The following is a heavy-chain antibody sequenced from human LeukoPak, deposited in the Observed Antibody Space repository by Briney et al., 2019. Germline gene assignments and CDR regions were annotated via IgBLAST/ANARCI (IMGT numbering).Heavy chain of an antibody. CDR1: GDSISSGDYD. V-gene: IGHV4-61*02. D-gene: IGHD3-22*01. CDR3: ARGPYSYDSSGAFDI. J-gene: IGHJ3*02. CDR2: ISSSGST. Sequence: PSETLSLTCTVSGDSISSGDYDWRWIRQPAGKGLEWIGRISSSGSTNYNPSRKSRVTISVDTSKNQFSLKLSSVTAADTAVYFCARGPYSYDSSGAFDIWGQGTMVTVSS.